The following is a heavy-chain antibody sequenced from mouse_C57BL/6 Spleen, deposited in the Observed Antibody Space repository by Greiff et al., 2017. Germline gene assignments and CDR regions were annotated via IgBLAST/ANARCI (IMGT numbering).Heavy chain of an antibody. CDR3: AILDNGNYDYAMDY. CDR2: IHPSDSDT. D-gene: IGHD2-1*01. Sequence: QVQLKQPGAELVKPGASVKVSCKASGYTFTSYWMHWVKQRPGQGLEWIGRIHPSDSDTNYNQKFKGKATLTVDKSSSTAYMQLSSLTSEDSAVYYCAILDNGNYDYAMDYWGQGTSVTVSS. CDR1: GYTFTSYW. V-gene: IGHV1-74*01. J-gene: IGHJ4*01.